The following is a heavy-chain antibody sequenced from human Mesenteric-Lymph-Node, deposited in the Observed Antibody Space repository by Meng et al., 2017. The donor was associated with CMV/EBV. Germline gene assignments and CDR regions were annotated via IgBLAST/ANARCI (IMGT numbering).Heavy chain of an antibody. V-gene: IGHV3-23*05. CDR1: GFTFTNGA. CDR3: VKGGYGSDLFTWNFDY. J-gene: IGHJ4*02. Sequence: SGFTFTNGAIRCGRQAPGKGLECVSLIYSSVDGTHSSDSVKVRFTISGDNSHNTLYLQMSSLRAEDTAGYYCVKGGYGSDLFTWNFDYWGQGILVTVSS. D-gene: IGHD3-16*01. CDR2: IYSSVDGT.